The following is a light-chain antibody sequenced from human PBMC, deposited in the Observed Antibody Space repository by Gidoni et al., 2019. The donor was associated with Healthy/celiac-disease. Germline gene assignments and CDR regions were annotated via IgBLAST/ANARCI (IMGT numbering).Light chain of an antibody. Sequence: EIVLTQSPATLSLSPGERATLSCRASQSIGNYLIWNQQKPGQAPRVLIYDASNRATGIPARFLAGGSGTDFTLTISSLEPEDFAVYYCQQRSSWPITFGQGTRLEI. J-gene: IGKJ5*01. CDR2: DAS. V-gene: IGKV3-11*01. CDR1: QSIGNY. CDR3: QQRSSWPIT.